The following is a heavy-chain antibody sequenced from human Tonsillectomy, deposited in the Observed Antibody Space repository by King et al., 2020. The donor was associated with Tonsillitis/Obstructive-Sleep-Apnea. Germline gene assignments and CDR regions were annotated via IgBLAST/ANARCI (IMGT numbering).Heavy chain of an antibody. CDR2: ISFDGSNK. CDR1: GFTFSRYA. CDR3: AKELEEGGQGLTTDWFDP. D-gene: IGHD4-11*01. V-gene: IGHV3-30*18. Sequence: VQLVESGGGVVQPGRSLRLSCAASGFTFSRYAMHWVRQAPGKGLEGVAVISFDGSNKYYADSVKGRFTISRDNSKNTQYLQMNSLRGEDTAVYYVAKELEEGGQGLTTDWFDPWGQGTLVTVSS. J-gene: IGHJ5*02.